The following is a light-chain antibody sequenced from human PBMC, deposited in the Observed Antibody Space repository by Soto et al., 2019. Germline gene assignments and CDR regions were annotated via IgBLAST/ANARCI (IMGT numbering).Light chain of an antibody. J-gene: IGKJ1*01. V-gene: IGKV1-5*02. CDR2: DAS. Sequence: DIQMSQSPSTRSAYVGAIVTIIFRASQSISRWLAWYQQKPGKAPKLLIHDASTLESGVPSRFSGSGSGTEFILTISSLQPDDFATYYCQQYNSYRTFGQGTKVDIK. CDR3: QQYNSYRT. CDR1: QSISRW.